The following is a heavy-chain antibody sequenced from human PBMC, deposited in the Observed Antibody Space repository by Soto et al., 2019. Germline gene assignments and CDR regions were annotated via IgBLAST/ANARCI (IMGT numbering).Heavy chain of an antibody. CDR2: IYYSGST. Sequence: LSLTCTVSGGSISSYYWSWIRQPPGKGLEWIGYIYYSGSTNYNPSLKSRVTISVDTSKNQFSLKLSSVTAADTAVYYCARAGGGGQQLFDFDYWGQGTLVTVS. V-gene: IGHV4-59*01. J-gene: IGHJ4*02. D-gene: IGHD6-13*01. CDR3: ARAGGGGQQLFDFDY. CDR1: GGSISSYY.